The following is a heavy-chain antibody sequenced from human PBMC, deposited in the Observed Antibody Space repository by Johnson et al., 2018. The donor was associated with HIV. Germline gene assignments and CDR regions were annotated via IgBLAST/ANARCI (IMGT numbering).Heavy chain of an antibody. V-gene: IGHV3-33*06. D-gene: IGHD6-6*01. CDR1: GFTFSSYC. J-gene: IGHJ3*02. CDR2: IWYDGSNK. CDR3: AKQHEQLVEPDAFDI. Sequence: VPLVESGGGVVPPGRSLRLSCAASGFTFSSYCLHWVRQAPGKGLEWVAVIWYDGSNKYYADSVKGRFTISRENSKNTLYLQMNSLRAEDTAVYYCAKQHEQLVEPDAFDIWGQGTMVTVSS.